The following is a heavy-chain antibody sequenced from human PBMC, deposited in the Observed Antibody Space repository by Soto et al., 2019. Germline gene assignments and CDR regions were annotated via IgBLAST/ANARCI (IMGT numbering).Heavy chain of an antibody. CDR3: ARDQKRWLQLSYYYYGMEV. V-gene: IGHV4-31*03. Sequence: SETLSLTCTVSGGSISSGGYYWSWIRQHPGKGLEWIGYIYYSGSTYYNPSLKSRVTISVDTSKNQFSLKLSSVTAADTAVYYCARDQKRWLQLSYYYYGMEVWGQGTTVTVFS. CDR1: GGSISSGGYY. CDR2: IYYSGST. J-gene: IGHJ6*02. D-gene: IGHD5-12*01.